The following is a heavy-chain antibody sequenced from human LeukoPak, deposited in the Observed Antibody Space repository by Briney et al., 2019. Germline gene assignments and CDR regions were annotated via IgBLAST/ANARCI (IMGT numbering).Heavy chain of an antibody. CDR2: IYYSGST. J-gene: IGHJ4*02. D-gene: IGHD1-26*01. CDR3: ARVEVGSYYGLDY. Sequence: PPENLSLNCTVSGGSISSYYWSWIRQPPGKGLGWIGYIYYSGSTNYNPSLKSRVTISVDTSKNQFSLKLSSVTAADTAVYYCARVEVGSYYGLDYWGQGTLVTVSS. CDR1: GGSISSYY. V-gene: IGHV4-59*01.